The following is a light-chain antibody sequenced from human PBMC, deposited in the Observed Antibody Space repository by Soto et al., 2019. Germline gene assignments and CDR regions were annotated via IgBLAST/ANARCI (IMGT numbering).Light chain of an antibody. CDR1: QSVGSSY. J-gene: IGKJ5*01. CDR3: QQYGSSQIT. Sequence: ELGMTQSPGTLSLSPGERAALSCGASQSVGSSYLAWYQQKPGQAPRLLIYGASSRATGIPDRFGGSGSGTDFTLTISILEPEDFAVYYCQQYGSSQITFGQGTRLEI. V-gene: IGKV3-20*01. CDR2: GAS.